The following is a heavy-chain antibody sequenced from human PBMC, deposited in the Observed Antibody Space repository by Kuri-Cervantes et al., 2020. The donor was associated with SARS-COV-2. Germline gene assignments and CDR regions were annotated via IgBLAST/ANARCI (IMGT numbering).Heavy chain of an antibody. V-gene: IGHV1-8*01. J-gene: IGHJ4*02. CDR1: GYTFTSYD. CDR2: MSPNSGNT. CDR3: ARQTDLWTGYSFDS. Sequence: ASVKVSCKASGYTFTSYDINWVRQATGQGLEWMGWMSPNSGNTGYAQKFQGRVTMARNTSISTAYMELKSLTSDDTAVYYCARQTDLWTGYSFDSWGQGTLVTVSS. D-gene: IGHD3/OR15-3a*01.